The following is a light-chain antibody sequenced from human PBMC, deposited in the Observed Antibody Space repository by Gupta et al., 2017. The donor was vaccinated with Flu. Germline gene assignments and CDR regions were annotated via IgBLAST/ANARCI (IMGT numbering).Light chain of an antibody. Sequence: FLLPQPHSVSESPVPTVTISCTRSSGSIATTYVQWYHQRPGRSPTTVMYEDNQRTSEVPDQVSGSIDMSSTSASITITGLQSEDAADYFCQSYDSRSRDVVFGGGTKLTVL. CDR2: EDN. CDR1: SGSIATTY. J-gene: IGLJ2*01. CDR3: QSYDSRSRDVV. V-gene: IGLV6-57*01.